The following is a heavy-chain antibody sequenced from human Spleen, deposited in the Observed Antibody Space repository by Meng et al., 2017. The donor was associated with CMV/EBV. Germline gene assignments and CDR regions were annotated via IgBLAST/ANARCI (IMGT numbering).Heavy chain of an antibody. CDR3: ARDSDFYESSGPDY. CDR2: IKQDGNEK. J-gene: IGHJ4*02. V-gene: IGHV3-7*01. Sequence: GGSLRLSCAASGFMLSTYWMTWVRQAPGKGLEWVANIKQDGNEKYYVDSVKGRFTIARDNAKNSLYLQMNSLRVEDTAVYYCARDSDFYESSGPDYWGQGTLVTVSS. CDR1: GFMLSTYW. D-gene: IGHD3-22*01.